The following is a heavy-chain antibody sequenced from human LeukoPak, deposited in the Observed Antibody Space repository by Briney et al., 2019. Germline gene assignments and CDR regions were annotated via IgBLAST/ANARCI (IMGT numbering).Heavy chain of an antibody. Sequence: GGSLRLSCAASGFTFSSYAMSWVRQAPGKGLEWVSVIYSGGSTYYADSVKGRFTISRDNSKNTLYLQMNSLRAEDTAVYYCARSDGYIDYWGQGTLVTVSS. D-gene: IGHD5-24*01. CDR1: GFTFSSYA. CDR2: IYSGGST. V-gene: IGHV3-53*01. CDR3: ARSDGYIDY. J-gene: IGHJ4*02.